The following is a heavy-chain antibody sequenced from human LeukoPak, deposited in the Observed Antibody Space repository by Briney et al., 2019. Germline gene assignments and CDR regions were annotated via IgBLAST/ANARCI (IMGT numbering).Heavy chain of an antibody. V-gene: IGHV3-74*01. CDR1: GFTFSTYA. Sequence: GGSLRLSCAASGFTFSTYAMHWVRQAPGKGLVWVSRINSDGSSTSYADSVKGRFTISRDNAKNTLYLQMNSLRAEDTAVYYCARVGDSESYGGFDRWGQGTLVTVSS. CDR2: INSDGSST. D-gene: IGHD1-26*01. J-gene: IGHJ5*02. CDR3: ARVGDSESYGGFDR.